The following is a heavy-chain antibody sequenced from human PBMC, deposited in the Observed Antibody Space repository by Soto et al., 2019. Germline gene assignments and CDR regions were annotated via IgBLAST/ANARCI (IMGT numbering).Heavy chain of an antibody. J-gene: IGHJ6*02. CDR2: IYYSGST. CDR3: ARDCISTSCSPYGLDV. V-gene: IGHV4-30-4*01. Sequence: QVQLQESGPGLVKPSQTLSLTCTVSGGSISSGDYYWSWIRQPPGKGLEWIGYIYYSGSTYYNPSLKSRVTISVDTSKSQFSLKLSSVTAADTAVYYCARDCISTSCSPYGLDVWGQGTTVTVSS. CDR1: GGSISSGDYY. D-gene: IGHD2-2*01.